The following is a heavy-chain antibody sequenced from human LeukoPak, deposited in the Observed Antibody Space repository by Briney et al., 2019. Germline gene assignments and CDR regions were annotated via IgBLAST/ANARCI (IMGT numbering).Heavy chain of an antibody. J-gene: IGHJ4*02. V-gene: IGHV4-34*01. D-gene: IGHD3-3*01. CDR1: GGSFSGYY. Sequence: SETLSLTCAVYGGSFSGYYWSWIRQPPGKGLEWIGEINHSGSTNYNPSLKSRVTISVDTSKNQFSLKLSSVTAADTAVYYCARGLSVLRFLEWLLGGGYFDYWDQGTLVTVSS. CDR2: INHSGST. CDR3: ARGLSVLRFLEWLLGGGYFDY.